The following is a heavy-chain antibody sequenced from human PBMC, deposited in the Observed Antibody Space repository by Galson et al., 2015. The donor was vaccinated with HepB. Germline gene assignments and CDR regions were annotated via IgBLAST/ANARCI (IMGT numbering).Heavy chain of an antibody. Sequence: SLRLSCAASGFTFSSYTMKWVRQAPGKGLEWISSIDSSNSYIYYADSVKGRFTISRDNAKNSLYPQMNSLRAEDTAIYYCARDERLVLDNWGQGTLVTVS. J-gene: IGHJ4*02. CDR3: ARDERLVLDN. CDR1: GFTFSSYT. D-gene: IGHD6-6*01. V-gene: IGHV3-21*01. CDR2: IDSSNSYI.